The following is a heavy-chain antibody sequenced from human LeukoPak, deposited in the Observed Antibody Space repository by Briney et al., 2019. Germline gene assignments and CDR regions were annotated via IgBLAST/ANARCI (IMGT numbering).Heavy chain of an antibody. Sequence: GGSLRLSCAASGFTFSSYSMNWVRQAPGKGLEWVSSISSSSSYIYYADSVKGRFTISRDNAKNSLYLQMNSLRAEDTAVYYCASGGDRYYYDSSGLGTYPWGQGTLVTVSS. CDR1: GFTFSSYS. CDR3: ASGGDRYYYDSSGLGTYP. CDR2: ISSSSSYI. J-gene: IGHJ5*02. D-gene: IGHD3-22*01. V-gene: IGHV3-21*01.